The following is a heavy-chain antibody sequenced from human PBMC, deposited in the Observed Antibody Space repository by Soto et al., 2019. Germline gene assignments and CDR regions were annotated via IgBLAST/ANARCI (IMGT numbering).Heavy chain of an antibody. CDR1: GFTFKNYW. D-gene: IGHD3-10*01. CDR2: IKTDGSSP. J-gene: IGHJ4*02. V-gene: IGHV3-74*01. CDR3: ARDRIAGSGSCDN. Sequence: GGSLRLSCAASGFTFKNYWMHWVRQAPGKGLVWVSRIKTDGSSPNYAGSVEGRFTISSDNAKNTLYLQMNSMRVEDTAVYYCARDRIAGSGSCDNWGQGTLVPVSS.